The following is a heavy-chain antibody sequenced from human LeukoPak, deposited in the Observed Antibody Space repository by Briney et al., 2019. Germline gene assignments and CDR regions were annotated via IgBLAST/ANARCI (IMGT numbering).Heavy chain of an antibody. CDR1: GGSISSGGYS. D-gene: IGHD4-17*01. J-gene: IGHJ4*02. V-gene: IGHV4-30-2*01. Sequence: SETLSLTCAVSGGSISSGGYSWSWIRQPPGTGLEWIGYIYHSGSTYYNPSLKSRVTISVYRSKNQFSLKLSSVTAADTAVYYCARSSVTTYNIFDYWGQGTLVTVSS. CDR3: ARSSVTTYNIFDY. CDR2: IYHSGST.